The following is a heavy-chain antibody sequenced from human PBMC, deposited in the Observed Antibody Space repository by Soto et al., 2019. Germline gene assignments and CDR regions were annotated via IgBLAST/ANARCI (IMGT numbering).Heavy chain of an antibody. J-gene: IGHJ6*02. CDR3: ARDTSXLYSSSGGCDYYYGMDV. CDR2: INPIFDTA. V-gene: IGHV1-69*06. Sequence: SENVSYKASGGTFGSYAISWVRQAPAQGREWMGGINPIFDTANYGQKFQGRVTITADKSTGTAYMELSSLRSEDTAVYYCARDTSXLYSSSGGCDYYYGMDVWGQGTTVTVSS. CDR1: GGTFGSYA. D-gene: IGHD6-6*01.